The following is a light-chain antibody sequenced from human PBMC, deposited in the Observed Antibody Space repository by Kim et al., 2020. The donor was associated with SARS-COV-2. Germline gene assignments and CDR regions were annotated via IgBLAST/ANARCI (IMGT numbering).Light chain of an antibody. J-gene: IGLJ3*02. CDR3: QSYDSSNPWV. CDR2: EDN. V-gene: IGLV6-57*04. Sequence: NFMLTQPHSVSESPGKTVTISCTRSSGSIASNYVQLYQQRPGSAPTTVIYEDNQRPSGVPDRFSGSIDSSSNSASLTISGLTTEDEADYYCQSYDSSNPWVFGGGTQLTVL. CDR1: SGSIASNY.